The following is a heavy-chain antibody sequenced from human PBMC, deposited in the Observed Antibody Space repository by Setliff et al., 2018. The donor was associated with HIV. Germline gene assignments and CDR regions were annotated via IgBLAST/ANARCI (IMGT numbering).Heavy chain of an antibody. CDR2: ISSSASSI. D-gene: IGHD1-26*01. Sequence: PGGSLRLSCTASGFIFANAHMTWVRQAPGKGLEWVAYISSSASSIYYADSVKGRFIVSRDNIKNRLFLQMNSLTAEDTAVYYCARVRSGSYSPSDYWGQGTLVTVSS. CDR3: ARVRSGSYSPSDY. V-gene: IGHV3-11*04. CDR1: GFIFANAH. J-gene: IGHJ4*02.